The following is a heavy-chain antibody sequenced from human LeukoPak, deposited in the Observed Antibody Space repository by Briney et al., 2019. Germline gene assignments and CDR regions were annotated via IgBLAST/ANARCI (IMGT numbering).Heavy chain of an antibody. CDR3: ARTYCGGDCYSEPINHYYYYGMDV. V-gene: IGHV4-39*01. D-gene: IGHD2-21*02. CDR1: ETSISRSYYY. CDR2: IHHSGST. J-gene: IGHJ6*02. Sequence: PSDTLSLTCSISETSISRSYYYWGWIRQSPWKGLEWIGSIHHSGSTFYNPSLKTRVTISAETSKHQFSLKLSYVTAADTSVYYCARTYCGGDCYSEPINHYYYYGMDVWGQGTTVTVSS.